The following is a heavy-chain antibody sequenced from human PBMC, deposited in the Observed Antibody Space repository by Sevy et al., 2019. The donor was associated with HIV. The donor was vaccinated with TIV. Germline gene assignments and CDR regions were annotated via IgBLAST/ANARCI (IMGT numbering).Heavy chain of an antibody. CDR3: ARLCFSLGPRDYYYYMDV. J-gene: IGHJ6*03. Sequence: SETLSLTCTVSGGSISSYYWSWIRQPPGKGLEWIGYIYYSGSTNYDPSLKSRVTISVDTSKNQFSLKLSSVTAADTAVYYCARLCFSLGPRDYYYYMDVRGKGTTVTVSS. CDR1: GGSISSYY. D-gene: IGHD3-3*01. CDR2: IYYSGST. V-gene: IGHV4-59*08.